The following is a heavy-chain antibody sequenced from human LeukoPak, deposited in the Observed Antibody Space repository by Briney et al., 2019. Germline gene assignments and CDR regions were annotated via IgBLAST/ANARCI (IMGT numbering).Heavy chain of an antibody. J-gene: IGHJ4*02. V-gene: IGHV3-21*01. CDR2: IDSSSSYI. CDR1: GFTFSSYA. CDR3: ARGPHGGFVIIPTEF. D-gene: IGHD3-3*01. Sequence: PGGSLRLSCAASGFTFSSYAMNWVRQAPGKGLEWVSSIDSSSSYIYYADSAKGRFTISRANAKNSLFLQMNSLRAEDTAVYYCARGPHGGFVIIPTEFWGQGTLVTVSS.